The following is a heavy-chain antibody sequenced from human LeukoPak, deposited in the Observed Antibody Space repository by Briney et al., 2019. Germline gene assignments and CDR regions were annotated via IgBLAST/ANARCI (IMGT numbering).Heavy chain of an antibody. Sequence: GGSLRLSCAASGFTVSNSYMSWVRQAPGKGLEWVSVIHSGGFTYYADSVEGRFTISRDDSKNTLYLQMKSLRAEDTAVYYCARAGSHDAFDIWGQGTMVTVSS. J-gene: IGHJ3*02. CDR3: ARAGSHDAFDI. CDR1: GFTVSNSY. D-gene: IGHD5-12*01. CDR2: IHSGGFT. V-gene: IGHV3-53*01.